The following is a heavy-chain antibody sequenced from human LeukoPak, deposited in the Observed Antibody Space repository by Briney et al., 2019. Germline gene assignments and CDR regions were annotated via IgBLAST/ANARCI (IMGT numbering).Heavy chain of an antibody. CDR3: AKDRDWNDGTFDY. CDR2: ISGSGGST. CDR1: GFTFSSYA. V-gene: IGHV3-23*01. Sequence: GGSLRLSCAASGFTFSSYAMSWVRQAPGKGLEWVSAISGSGGSTYYADPVKGRFTISRDNSKNTLYLQMNSLRAEDTAVYYCAKDRDWNDGTFDYWGQGTLVTVSS. J-gene: IGHJ4*02. D-gene: IGHD1-1*01.